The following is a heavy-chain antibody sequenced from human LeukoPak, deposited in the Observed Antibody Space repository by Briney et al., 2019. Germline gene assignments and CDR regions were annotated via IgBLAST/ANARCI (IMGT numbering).Heavy chain of an antibody. CDR3: ARAPRLLWFGELPRDY. V-gene: IGHV1-18*04. D-gene: IGHD3-10*01. CDR1: GYTFTSYG. J-gene: IGHJ4*02. Sequence: ASVKVSCKASGYTFTSYGISWVRQAPGQGLEWMGWISAYNGNTNYAQKLRGRVTMTTDTSTSTAYMELRSLRSDDTAVYYCARAPRLLWFGELPRDYWGQGTLDTVSS. CDR2: ISAYNGNT.